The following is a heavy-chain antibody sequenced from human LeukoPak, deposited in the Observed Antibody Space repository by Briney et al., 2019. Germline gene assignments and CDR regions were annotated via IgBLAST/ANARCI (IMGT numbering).Heavy chain of an antibody. CDR1: GFTFSSYA. CDR3: AKGGRDIVVVPAVTDY. V-gene: IGHV3-30-3*01. Sequence: PGGSLTLSCAASGFTFSSYAMHWVRQAPGKGLEWVAAISYDGSNKYYADSVKGRFTISRDNSKNTLYLQMNSLRAEDTAVYYCAKGGRDIVVVPAVTDYWGQGTLVTVSS. J-gene: IGHJ4*02. D-gene: IGHD2-2*01. CDR2: ISYDGSNK.